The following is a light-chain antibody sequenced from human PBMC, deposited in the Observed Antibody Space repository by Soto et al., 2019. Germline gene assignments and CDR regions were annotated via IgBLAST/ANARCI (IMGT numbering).Light chain of an antibody. Sequence: QSVLTQPASVSGSPGQSITISCTGASDNVGYFDFVSWYRQHPGKAPKLLIYEVRKRPSGVSGRFSGSKSGNTASLTISGLQAEDEGDYYCSSYATTNRRVFGTGTKVTVL. CDR2: EVR. J-gene: IGLJ1*01. V-gene: IGLV2-14*01. CDR3: SSYATTNRRV. CDR1: SDNVGYFDF.